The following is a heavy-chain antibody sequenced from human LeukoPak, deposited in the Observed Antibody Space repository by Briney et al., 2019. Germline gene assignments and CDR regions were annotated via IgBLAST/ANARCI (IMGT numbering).Heavy chain of an antibody. D-gene: IGHD6-25*01. CDR3: ARVTKYSSGSRIYYYYGMDA. CDR2: INHTGST. CDR1: GGSFSGYY. J-gene: IGHJ6*02. V-gene: IGHV4-34*01. Sequence: SETLSLTCAVYGGSFSGYYWSWIRQPPGKGLEWIGEINHTGSTNYNPSLKSRVTISVDTSKNQFSLKLSSVTAADTAVYYCARVTKYSSGSRIYYYYGMDAWGQRTTVTVSS.